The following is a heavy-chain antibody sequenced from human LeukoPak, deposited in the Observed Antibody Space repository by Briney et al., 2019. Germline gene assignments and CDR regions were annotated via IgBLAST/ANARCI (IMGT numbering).Heavy chain of an antibody. V-gene: IGHV4-4*02. CDR1: GDSISNSNW. CDR2: IFDTGST. J-gene: IGHJ4*02. D-gene: IGHD3-9*01. Sequence: SGTLSLTCAVSGDSISNSNWWSWVRPPPGKGLEWIGYIFDTGSTNYKPSIKRRVTISGDKSKNQLSLRLISVTAADTAVYFCARVRVIDWGSSYFDYWGQGNLVTVSS. CDR3: ARVRVIDWGSSYFDY.